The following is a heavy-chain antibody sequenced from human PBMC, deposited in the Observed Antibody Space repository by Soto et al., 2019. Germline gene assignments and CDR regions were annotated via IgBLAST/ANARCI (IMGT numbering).Heavy chain of an antibody. D-gene: IGHD2-15*01. CDR1: GGSISSSSYY. Sequence: QLQLQESGPGLVKPSETLSLTCTVSGGSISSSSYYWGWIRQPPGKGLEWIGSIYYSGSTYYNPSLKSRVTISVDTSKNQFSLKLSSVTAADTAVYYCMLEDCSGGSCYSGRWFDPWGQGTLVTVSS. CDR3: MLEDCSGGSCYSGRWFDP. V-gene: IGHV4-39*01. CDR2: IYYSGST. J-gene: IGHJ5*02.